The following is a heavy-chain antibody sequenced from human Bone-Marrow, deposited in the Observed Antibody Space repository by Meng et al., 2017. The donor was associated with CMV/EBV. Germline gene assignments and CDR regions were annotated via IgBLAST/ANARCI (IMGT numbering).Heavy chain of an antibody. CDR2: IKSKTDGGTT. Sequence: CAASGFTFSNAWMSWVRQAPGKGLEWVGRIKSKTDGGTTDYAAPVKGRFTISRDDSKNTLYLQMNSLKTEDTAVYYCTTDVPEQWWRTWGQGTLVTVSS. D-gene: IGHD2-15*01. J-gene: IGHJ4*02. V-gene: IGHV3-15*01. CDR1: GFTFSNAW. CDR3: TTDVPEQWWRT.